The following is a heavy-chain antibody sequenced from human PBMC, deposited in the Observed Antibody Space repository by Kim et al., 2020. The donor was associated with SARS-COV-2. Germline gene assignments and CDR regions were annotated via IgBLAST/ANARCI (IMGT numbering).Heavy chain of an antibody. Sequence: GGSLRLSCAASGFIFSNYWMSWVRQAPGKGLEWVANIKREGSETYYVDSVRGRFTISRDNAKNLLFLQMNSLRGEDTAVYYCTSWGAGNYWGRGTLVVVSS. D-gene: IGHD6-13*01. CDR3: TSWGAGNY. V-gene: IGHV3-7*01. CDR1: GFIFSNYW. CDR2: IKREGSET. J-gene: IGHJ4*02.